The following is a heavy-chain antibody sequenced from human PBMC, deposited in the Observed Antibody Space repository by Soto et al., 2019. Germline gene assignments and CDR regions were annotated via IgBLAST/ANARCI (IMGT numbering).Heavy chain of an antibody. CDR2: INHSGST. CDR1: GGSFSGYY. J-gene: IGHJ6*02. Sequence: PSETLSFTCAVYGGSFSGYYWSWIRQPPGKGLEWIGEINHSGSTNYNPSLKSRVTISVDTSKNQFSLKLSSVTAADTAVYYCARGRGRYYYYYGMDVWGQGTTVTVSS. V-gene: IGHV4-34*01. CDR3: ARGRGRYYYYYGMDV. D-gene: IGHD3-16*01.